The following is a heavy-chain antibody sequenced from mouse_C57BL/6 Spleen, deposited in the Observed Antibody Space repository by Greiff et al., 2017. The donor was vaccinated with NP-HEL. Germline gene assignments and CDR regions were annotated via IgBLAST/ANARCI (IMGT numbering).Heavy chain of an antibody. J-gene: IGHJ4*01. CDR3: ARRGNIYYDYDYAMDY. Sequence: QVQLQQPGAELVKPGASVKLSCKASGYTFTSYWMHWVKQRPGRGLEWIGRIDPNSGGTKYNEKFKSKATLTVDKPSSTAYMQLSSLTSDVSAVYYCARRGNIYYDYDYAMDYWGQGTSVTVSS. V-gene: IGHV1-72*01. CDR1: GYTFTSYW. D-gene: IGHD2-4*01. CDR2: IDPNSGGT.